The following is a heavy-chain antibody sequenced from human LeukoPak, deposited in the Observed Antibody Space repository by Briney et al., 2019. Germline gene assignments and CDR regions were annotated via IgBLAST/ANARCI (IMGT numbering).Heavy chain of an antibody. CDR1: RFTFSSYG. Sequence: PGRSLRLSCAASRFTFSSYGMHWVRQAPGKGPEWVAVISYDGNNRYYADSVKGRFTISRYNSKNTLYLQMNSLRAEDTAVYYCAKVKGEVIGAFDIWGQGTMVTVSS. CDR2: ISYDGNNR. V-gene: IGHV3-30*18. D-gene: IGHD3-16*01. J-gene: IGHJ3*02. CDR3: AKVKGEVIGAFDI.